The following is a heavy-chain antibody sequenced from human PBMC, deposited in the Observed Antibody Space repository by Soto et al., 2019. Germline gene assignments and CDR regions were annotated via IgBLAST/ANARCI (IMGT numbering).Heavy chain of an antibody. CDR2: ISGSGGST. CDR1: GFTFSSYA. V-gene: IGHV3-23*01. Sequence: GGSLRLSCAASGFTFSSYAMSWVRQAPGKGLEWVSAISGSGGSTYNADSVKGRVTISRDNSKNTLYMQMNSLRAEDTAVYSCAKARSIAAAGRGYWFDPWGQGTLVTVSS. D-gene: IGHD6-13*01. J-gene: IGHJ5*02. CDR3: AKARSIAAAGRGYWFDP.